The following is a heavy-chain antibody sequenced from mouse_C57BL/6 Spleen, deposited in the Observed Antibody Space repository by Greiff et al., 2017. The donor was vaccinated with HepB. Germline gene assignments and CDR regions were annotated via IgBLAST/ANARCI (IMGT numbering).Heavy chain of an antibody. CDR1: GFHIKDYY. CDR3: AREDYVSSPYYFDD. J-gene: IGHJ2*01. CDR2: IDPEDGET. D-gene: IGHD1-1*01. V-gene: IGHV14-2*01. Sequence: VQLQQSGAELVKPGASVKLSCTASGFHIKDYYMHWVKQRTEQGLEWIGRIDPEDGETKYAPKFQGKATITADPASNTAYLQLSSLTSEDTAVYDCAREDYVSSPYYFDDWGQGTTLTVSS.